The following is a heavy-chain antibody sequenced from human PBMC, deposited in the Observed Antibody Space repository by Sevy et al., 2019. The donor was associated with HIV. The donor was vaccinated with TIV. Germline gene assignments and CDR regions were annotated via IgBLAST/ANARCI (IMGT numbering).Heavy chain of an antibody. D-gene: IGHD6-19*01. J-gene: IGHJ5*02. CDR1: GFTFSSYA. CDR3: AKDLLLWSRGSGWKGFFDP. CDR2: ISGSGGST. Sequence: GGSLRLSCAASGFTFSSYAMSWVRQAPGKGLEWVSAISGSGGSTYYADSVKGRFTISRDNSKNTLYLQMNSLRAEDTAVYYCAKDLLLWSRGSGWKGFFDPWGQGTLVTVSS. V-gene: IGHV3-23*01.